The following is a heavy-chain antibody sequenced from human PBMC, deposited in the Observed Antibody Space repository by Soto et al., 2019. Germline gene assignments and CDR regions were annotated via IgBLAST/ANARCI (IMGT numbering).Heavy chain of an antibody. D-gene: IGHD3-10*01. J-gene: IGHJ4*02. CDR2: ISGSGGST. Sequence: GGSLRLSCAASGFTFSSYAMSWVRQAPGKGLEWVSAISGSGGSTYYADSVKGRFTISRDNSKDTLYLQMSSLRAEDTAVYYCAKEFDLRVRLAYWDQGTLVTVSS. V-gene: IGHV3-23*01. CDR3: AKEFDLRVRLAY. CDR1: GFTFSSYA.